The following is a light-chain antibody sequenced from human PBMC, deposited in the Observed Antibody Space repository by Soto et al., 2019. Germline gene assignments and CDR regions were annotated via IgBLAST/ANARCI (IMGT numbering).Light chain of an antibody. J-gene: IGLJ2*01. CDR2: EAS. V-gene: IGLV2-23*01. CDR1: SDDVGSHDL. CDR3: CSYAGSRVV. Sequence: QSALTQPASVSGSPGQSITISCTGTSDDVGSHDLVSWYQQHPGKAPKLIIYEASKRPSGVSNRFSGSKSGNTASLTISGLQAEEETDYYCCSYAGSRVVFGGGTKLTVL.